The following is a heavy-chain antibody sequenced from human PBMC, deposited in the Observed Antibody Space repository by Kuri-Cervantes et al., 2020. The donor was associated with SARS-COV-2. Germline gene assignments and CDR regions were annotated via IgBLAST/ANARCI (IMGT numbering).Heavy chain of an antibody. D-gene: IGHD7-27*01. V-gene: IGHV1-69*05. CDR1: GGTFSSYA. Sequence: SVKVSCKASGGTFSSYAISWVRQAPGQGLEWMGGIIPIFGTANYAQKFQGRVTMTRDTSISTAYMELSRLRSDDTAVYYCARERAGDLIGYWGQGTLVTVSS. CDR3: ARERAGDLIGY. J-gene: IGHJ4*02. CDR2: IIPIFGTA.